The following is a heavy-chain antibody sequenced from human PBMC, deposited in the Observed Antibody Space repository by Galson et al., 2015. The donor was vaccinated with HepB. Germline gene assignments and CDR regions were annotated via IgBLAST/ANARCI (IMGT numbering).Heavy chain of an antibody. V-gene: IGHV1-8*01. D-gene: IGHD6-19*01. Sequence: SVKVSCKASGYTFTSYDINWVRQAPGQGLEWMTWMNTNSGNTGSAQKFQGRVTVTRSTSISTAYLEVSGLTSEDTAVYYWARRSGSGWYFDYWGQGTLVSVSS. CDR2: MNTNSGNT. J-gene: IGHJ4*02. CDR1: GYTFTSYD. CDR3: ARRSGSGWYFDY.